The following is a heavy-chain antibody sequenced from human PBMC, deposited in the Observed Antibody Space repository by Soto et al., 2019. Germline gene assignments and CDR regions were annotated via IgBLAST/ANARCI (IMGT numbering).Heavy chain of an antibody. CDR1: GYTFTNYD. Sequence: QVQLVQSGTELKNPGASVKVSCKTSGYTFTNYDINWVRQAPGQGLEWMGWISAYNGNTKYAQRFQGRVTMTSDTSTSTVYRDMTSLTSDETAIYYCARSSGGEFDYWGQGTLVTVSS. CDR3: ARSSGGEFDY. V-gene: IGHV1-18*01. J-gene: IGHJ4*02. CDR2: ISAYNGNT. D-gene: IGHD3-10*01.